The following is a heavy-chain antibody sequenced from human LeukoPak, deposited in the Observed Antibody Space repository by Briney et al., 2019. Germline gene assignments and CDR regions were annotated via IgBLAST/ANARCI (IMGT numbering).Heavy chain of an antibody. J-gene: IGHJ4*02. D-gene: IGHD3-22*01. CDR2: ISHLGSI. V-gene: IGHV4-34*01. CDR1: GVSFSGHS. Sequence: SETLSLTCAVYGVSFSGHSWSWIRQAPGKGLEWIGEISHLGSINYNPSLKSRVTISADTSKNQFSLRLSSVTAADTAVYYCARHVHVSMIVVILSDYFDYWGRGTPVSVSS. CDR3: ARHVHVSMIVVILSDYFDY.